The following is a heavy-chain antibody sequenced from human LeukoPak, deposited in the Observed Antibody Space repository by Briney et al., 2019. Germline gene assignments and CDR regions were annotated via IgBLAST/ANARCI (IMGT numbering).Heavy chain of an antibody. CDR3: ARDYCTRGGDCYKEDLFNP. CDR1: GYTFAIYG. V-gene: IGHV1-18*01. CDR2: ISPYDGDT. Sequence: ASVKVSCKASGYTFAIYGISWVRQAPGQGLEWMAWISPYDGDTNYAQNFEGRVTMTTETSTSTAYMELRSLRSDDTAIYYCARDYCTRGGDCYKEDLFNPWGQGTLVTVSS. D-gene: IGHD2-21*02. J-gene: IGHJ5*02.